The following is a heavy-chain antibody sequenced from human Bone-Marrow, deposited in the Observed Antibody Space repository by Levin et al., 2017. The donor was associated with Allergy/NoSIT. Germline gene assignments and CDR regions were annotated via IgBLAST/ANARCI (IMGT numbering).Heavy chain of an antibody. V-gene: IGHV4-4*02. CDR2: IYHGGST. J-gene: IGHJ4*02. D-gene: IGHD6-25*01. CDR1: GDSISSNHW. CDR3: ARKRGSATLYFFDY. Sequence: SETLSLTCSVSGDSISSNHWWSWVRQTPGKGLELIGEIYHGGSTTYNPSLKSRVTISMDKSKNQFSLNLTSVTAADTAIYYCARKRGSATLYFFDYWGQGTLVTVSS.